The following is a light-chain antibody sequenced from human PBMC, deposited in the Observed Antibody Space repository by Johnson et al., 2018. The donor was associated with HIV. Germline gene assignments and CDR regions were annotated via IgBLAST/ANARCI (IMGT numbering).Light chain of an antibody. CDR3: AAWDDSLNGFYV. CDR2: RNN. V-gene: IGLV1-47*01. Sequence: QSVLTQPPSVSAAPGQKVTISCSGSSSNIGDNYVSWYQQLPGTAPKLLIYRNNQRPSGVPDRFSGSKSGTSASLAISGLQADDEADYYCAAWDDSLNGFYVFGTGTKVTVL. CDR1: SSNIGDNY. J-gene: IGLJ1*01.